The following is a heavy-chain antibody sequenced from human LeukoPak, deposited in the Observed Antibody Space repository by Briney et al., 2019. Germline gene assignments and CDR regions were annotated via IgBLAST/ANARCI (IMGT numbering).Heavy chain of an antibody. V-gene: IGHV3-74*01. CDR3: AKDLMRDRWFGES. D-gene: IGHD3-10*01. J-gene: IGHJ5*02. CDR1: GFTFSSYW. CDR2: INSDGSST. Sequence: GGSLRLSCAASGFTFSSYWMHWVRQAPGKGLVWVSRINSDGSSTSYADSVKGRFTISRDTSRSTLYLQMNSLRTDDTAVYYCAKDLMRDRWFGESWGQGTLVTVSS.